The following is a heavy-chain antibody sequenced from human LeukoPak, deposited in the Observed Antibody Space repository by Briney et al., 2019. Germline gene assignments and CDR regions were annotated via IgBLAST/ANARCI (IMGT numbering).Heavy chain of an antibody. CDR1: GFTFTNYA. Sequence: GGSLRLSCAASGFTFTNYAMSWVRQAPGKGLEWVSVLTGDGGTYYADSVKGRFTNSRDDSKNTLFLQMNSLRAEDTAVYFCTKVKWKLIGYFDYWGQGTLVTVSS. CDR2: LTGDGGT. D-gene: IGHD1-20*01. CDR3: TKVKWKLIGYFDY. J-gene: IGHJ4*02. V-gene: IGHV3-23*01.